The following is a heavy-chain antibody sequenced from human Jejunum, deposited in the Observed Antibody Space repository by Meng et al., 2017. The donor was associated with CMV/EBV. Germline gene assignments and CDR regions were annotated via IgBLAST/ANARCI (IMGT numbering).Heavy chain of an antibody. CDR2: IYSGGGT. J-gene: IGHJ4*02. CDR1: GFIVSSNY. Sequence: EVRWVGSGGGLVRLGGSLRLSCAVSGFIVSSNYMSWVRQAPGKGLEWVSVIYSGGGTYYADSVKGRFIISRENSKNTLYVQMNSLRGDDTAVYYCAGGDCSSGSCALDYWGRGTLVTVSS. V-gene: IGHV3-66*01. D-gene: IGHD2-15*01. CDR3: AGGDCSSGSCALDY.